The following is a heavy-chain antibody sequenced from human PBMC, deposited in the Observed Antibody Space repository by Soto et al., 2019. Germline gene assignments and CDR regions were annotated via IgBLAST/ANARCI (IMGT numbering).Heavy chain of an antibody. D-gene: IGHD6-19*01. J-gene: IGHJ3*02. CDR2: IGTAGDT. Sequence: ESGGGLVQPGGSLRLACAASGFSFSSYDMHWFRQATGKGLEWVSAIGTAGDTHYLGSVKGRFTISRDNGRNSLYLQMNSLRAGDTAVYYCARDPSGWGLDIWGQGTMVTVSS. CDR1: GFSFSSYD. CDR3: ARDPSGWGLDI. V-gene: IGHV3-13*01.